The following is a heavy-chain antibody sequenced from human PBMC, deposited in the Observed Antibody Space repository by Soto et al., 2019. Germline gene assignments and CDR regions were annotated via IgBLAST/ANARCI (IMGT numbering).Heavy chain of an antibody. CDR1: GFTFSTYA. Sequence: VGSLRLSCAASGFTFSTYAMNWVRQAPGKGLEWVSVISGSGDSTYYADSVKGRFTISRDNSKNTLYLQMNSLRAEDTAVYYCAKDETWDSGSPNPFDYWGQGTLVTVSS. J-gene: IGHJ4*02. V-gene: IGHV3-23*01. D-gene: IGHD1-26*01. CDR3: AKDETWDSGSPNPFDY. CDR2: ISGSGDST.